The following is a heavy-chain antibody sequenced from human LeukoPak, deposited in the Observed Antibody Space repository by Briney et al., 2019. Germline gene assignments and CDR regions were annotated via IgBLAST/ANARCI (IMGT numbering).Heavy chain of an antibody. Sequence: ASVKVSCKASGYTFTGYYMHWVRQAPGQGLEWMGWINPNSGGTNYAQKFQGWVTMTRDTPISTAYMELSRLRSDDTAVYYCARGALGYYYYYGMDVWGKGTTVTVSS. V-gene: IGHV1-2*04. CDR1: GYTFTGYY. J-gene: IGHJ6*04. CDR2: INPNSGGT. CDR3: ARGALGYYYYYGMDV.